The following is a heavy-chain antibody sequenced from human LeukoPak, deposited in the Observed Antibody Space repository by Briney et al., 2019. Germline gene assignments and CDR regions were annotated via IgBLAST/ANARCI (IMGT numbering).Heavy chain of an antibody. CDR2: INPNSGGT. CDR3: ARAQAQAYGSGSYYIPVISGSDY. D-gene: IGHD3-10*01. CDR1: GYTFTGYY. J-gene: IGHJ4*02. Sequence: ASVKVSCKASGYTFTGYYMHWVRQAPGQGLEWMGWINPNSGGTNYAQKFQGRVTMTRDTSTSAVYMELSSLRSEDTAVYYCARAQAQAYGSGSYYIPVISGSDYWGQGTLVTVSS. V-gene: IGHV1-2*02.